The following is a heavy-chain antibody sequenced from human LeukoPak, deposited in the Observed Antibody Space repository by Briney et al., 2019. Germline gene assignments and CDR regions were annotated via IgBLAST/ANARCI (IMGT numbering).Heavy chain of an antibody. D-gene: IGHD2-21*01. Sequence: GGSLRLSCAASGFTFSSYSMNWVRQAPGKGLEWVSSISSSSSYIYYADSVKGRFTISRDNAKNSLYLQMNSLRAEDTAVYYCARVVVELLTLDFFAFDIWGQGTMVTVSS. CDR1: GFTFSSYS. J-gene: IGHJ3*02. CDR3: ARVVVELLTLDFFAFDI. CDR2: ISSSSSYI. V-gene: IGHV3-21*01.